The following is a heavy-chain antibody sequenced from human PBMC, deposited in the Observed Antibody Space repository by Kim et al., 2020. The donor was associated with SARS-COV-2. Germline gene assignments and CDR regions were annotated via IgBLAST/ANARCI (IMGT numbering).Heavy chain of an antibody. CDR2: IIPVFGTV. V-gene: IGHV1-69*13. D-gene: IGHD1-1*01. CDR1: GDNFNIYV. J-gene: IGHJ4*02. CDR3: AREWQLALDH. Sequence: SVKVSCKASGDNFNIYVIAWVRQAPGHGLEWMGDIIPVFGTVNYAPKFQGRVTITADESTDTAYMELSSLKSDDTAVYYCAREWQLALDHWGQGSLGTV.